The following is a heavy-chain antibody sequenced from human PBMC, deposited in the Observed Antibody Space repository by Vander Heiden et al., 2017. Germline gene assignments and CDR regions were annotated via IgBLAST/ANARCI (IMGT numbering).Heavy chain of an antibody. CDR3: ARELPSSSWYEVFDY. CDR1: GFTVRSYW. D-gene: IGHD6-13*01. CDR2: IKQDGSEK. J-gene: IGHJ4*02. V-gene: IGHV3-7*01. Sequence: EVQLVESGGGLVQPGGSLRLSCAASGFTVRSYWMSWVRHAPGKGLEWVANIKQDGSEKYYVDSVKGRFTISRDNAKNSLYLQMNSLRAEDTAVYYCARELPSSSWYEVFDYWGQGTLVTVSS.